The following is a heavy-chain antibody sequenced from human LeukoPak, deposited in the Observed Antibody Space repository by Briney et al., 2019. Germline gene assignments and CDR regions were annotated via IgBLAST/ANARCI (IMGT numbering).Heavy chain of an antibody. CDR2: INHSGST. Sequence: SETLSLTCAVYGGSFSGYYWSWIRQPPGKGLEWIGEINHSGSTNYNPSLKSRVTISVDTSKNQFSLKLSSVTAADTAVCYCARFQTRIAAAATHWFDPWGQGTLVTVSS. D-gene: IGHD6-13*01. CDR1: GGSFSGYY. CDR3: ARFQTRIAAAATHWFDP. V-gene: IGHV4-34*01. J-gene: IGHJ5*02.